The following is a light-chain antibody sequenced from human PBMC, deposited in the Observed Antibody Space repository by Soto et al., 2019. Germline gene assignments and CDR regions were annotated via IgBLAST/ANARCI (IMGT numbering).Light chain of an antibody. CDR3: CSYAGSYSSYF. Sequence: QYTITQPASLSGSPGQSITISCTGSSSDVGNYKFVSWYQQYPGKAPKVMLYEVSKRPSGVSYRFSGSQSGNTASLTISGLQAEDEADYYCCSYAGSYSSYFFGTGT. V-gene: IGLV2-23*02. CDR2: EVS. CDR1: SSDVGNYKF. J-gene: IGLJ1*01.